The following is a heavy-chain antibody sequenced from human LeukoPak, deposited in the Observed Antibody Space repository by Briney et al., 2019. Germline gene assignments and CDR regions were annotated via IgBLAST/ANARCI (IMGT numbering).Heavy chain of an antibody. CDR3: ARGTYSSSWLKPFDP. J-gene: IGHJ5*02. D-gene: IGHD6-13*01. V-gene: IGHV1-2*02. Sequence: GASVKVSCKASGYTVTGYYMHWVRQAPGQGLEWMGWINPNSGGTNYAQKFQGRVTMTRDTSISTAYMELGRLRSDDTAVYYCARGTYSSSWLKPFDPWGQGTLVTVSS. CDR2: INPNSGGT. CDR1: GYTVTGYY.